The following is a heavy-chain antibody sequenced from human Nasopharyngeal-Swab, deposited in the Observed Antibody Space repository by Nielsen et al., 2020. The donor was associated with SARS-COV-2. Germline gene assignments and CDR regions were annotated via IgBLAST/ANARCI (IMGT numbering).Heavy chain of an antibody. CDR2: INQDGSQR. Sequence: GGSLRLSCVASGLTFSSFWMTWVRQAPGKGLEWVANINQDGSQRNYVDSVKGRFTISRDNAKNSLYLQMNSLRVDDTAVYYCARDPGWLQFDYWGQGTLVTVSS. CDR1: GLTFSSFW. CDR3: ARDPGWLQFDY. V-gene: IGHV3-7*03. J-gene: IGHJ4*02. D-gene: IGHD5-24*01.